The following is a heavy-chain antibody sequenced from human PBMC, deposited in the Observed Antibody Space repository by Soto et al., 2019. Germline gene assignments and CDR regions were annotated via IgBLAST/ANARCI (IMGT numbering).Heavy chain of an antibody. CDR2: INPNSGGT. Sequence: ASVKVSCKASGYTFTGYYMHWVRQAPGQGLEWMGWINPNSGGTNYAQKFQGWVTMTRDTSISTAYMELSRLRSDDTAVYYCARGIAADGNAFDIWGQGTMVTVSS. J-gene: IGHJ3*02. CDR3: ARGIAADGNAFDI. V-gene: IGHV1-2*04. CDR1: GYTFTGYY. D-gene: IGHD6-13*01.